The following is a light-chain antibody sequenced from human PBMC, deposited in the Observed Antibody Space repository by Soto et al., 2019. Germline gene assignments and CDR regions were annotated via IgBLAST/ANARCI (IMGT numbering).Light chain of an antibody. CDR2: DVS. J-gene: IGLJ7*01. CDR1: SSDVGAYNY. Sequence: QSVLTQPRSVSGSPGQSVTISCTGTSSDVGAYNYVSWYQQHPGKAPKVMIYDVSKRPSGVPDRFSGSKSGTTASLTISGLQADDEADYYCCSYAGSYNYVFGSGTQLTVL. V-gene: IGLV2-11*01. CDR3: CSYAGSYNYV.